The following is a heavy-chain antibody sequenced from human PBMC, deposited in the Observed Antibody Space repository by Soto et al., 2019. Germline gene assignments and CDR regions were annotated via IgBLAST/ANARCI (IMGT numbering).Heavy chain of an antibody. CDR1: GGSISSSSYY. CDR2: IYYSGST. D-gene: IGHD2-15*01. Sequence: SETLSLTCTVSGGSISSSSYYWGWIRQPPGKGLEWIGSIYYSGSTYYNPSLKSRVTISVDTSKNQFSLKLSSVTAADTAVYYCARSVDIVVVVAATGYNWFDPWGQGTLVTVSS. J-gene: IGHJ5*02. CDR3: ARSVDIVVVVAATGYNWFDP. V-gene: IGHV4-39*01.